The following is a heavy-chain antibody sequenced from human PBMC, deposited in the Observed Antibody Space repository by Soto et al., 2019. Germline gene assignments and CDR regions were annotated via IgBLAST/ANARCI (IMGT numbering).Heavy chain of an antibody. CDR2: INHSGST. J-gene: IGHJ4*02. V-gene: IGHV4-34*01. CDR1: GGSFSGYY. CDR3: ARAPPYIAVAGYYFDY. D-gene: IGHD6-19*01. Sequence: SETLSLTCAVYGGSFSGYYWTWIRQPPGTGLEWIGEINHSGSTNYNPSLKSRVTISVDRSKNQFSLKLSSVTAADTAVYYCARAPPYIAVAGYYFDYWGQGTLVTVSS.